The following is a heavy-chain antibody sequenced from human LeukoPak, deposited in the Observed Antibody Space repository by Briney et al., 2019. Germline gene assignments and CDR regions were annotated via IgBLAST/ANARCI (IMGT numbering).Heavy chain of an antibody. CDR3: ARTTPRYCSTTSCYTGGGFDY. Sequence: ASVKVSCKASGYIFTRYGFSWVRQAPGQGLEWMGWISAYSGDTNYAQKLQGRVTMTTDTTTSTAYMELRSLRSDDTAVYYCARTTPRYCSTTSCYTGGGFDYWGQRTLVTVSS. CDR2: ISAYSGDT. CDR1: GYIFTRYG. D-gene: IGHD2-2*02. V-gene: IGHV1-18*01. J-gene: IGHJ4*02.